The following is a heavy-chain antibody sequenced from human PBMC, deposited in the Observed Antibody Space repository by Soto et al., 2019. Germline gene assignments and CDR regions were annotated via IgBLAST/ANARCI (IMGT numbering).Heavy chain of an antibody. CDR1: GGSISSYY. CDR2: IYYSGTT. D-gene: IGHD6-13*01. V-gene: IGHV4-59*01. J-gene: IGHJ5*02. CDR3: ARDGVAAGGNRWFDP. Sequence: SETLSLTCTVSGGSISSYYWSWIRQPPGKGLEWIGYIYYSGTTNYNPSLNSRVTISVDTSKNQFSLKLTSVTAADTAVYYCARDGVAAGGNRWFDPWGQGTLVTVSS.